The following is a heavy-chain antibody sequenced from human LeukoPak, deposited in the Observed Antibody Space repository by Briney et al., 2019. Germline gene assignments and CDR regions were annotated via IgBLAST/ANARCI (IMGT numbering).Heavy chain of an antibody. Sequence: PSETLPLTCAVYGGSFGGYYWSWIRQPPGKGLEWIGEINHSGSTNYNPSLKSRVTISVDTSKNQFSLKLSSVTAADTAVYYCARGDRGLVVPAANNYYYYGMDVWGKGTTVTVSS. CDR3: ARGDRGLVVPAANNYYYYGMDV. CDR1: GGSFGGYY. D-gene: IGHD2-2*01. J-gene: IGHJ6*04. CDR2: INHSGST. V-gene: IGHV4-34*01.